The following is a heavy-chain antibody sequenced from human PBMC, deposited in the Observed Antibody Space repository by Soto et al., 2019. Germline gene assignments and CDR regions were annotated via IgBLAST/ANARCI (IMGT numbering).Heavy chain of an antibody. CDR2: ITWNSGII. V-gene: IGHV3-9*01. J-gene: IGHJ2*01. CDR1: GFTFDDYA. CDR3: XXXXXXXTXXYGYVDL. Sequence: EVQLVESGGGLVQPGRSLRLSCAASGFTFDDYAMHWVRQPPGKGLEWVSGITWNSGIIGYADSVKGRFTISRDNAKXXXXXXXXXXXXXXXXXXXXXXXXXXXTXXYGYVDLWGRGTLVTVSS.